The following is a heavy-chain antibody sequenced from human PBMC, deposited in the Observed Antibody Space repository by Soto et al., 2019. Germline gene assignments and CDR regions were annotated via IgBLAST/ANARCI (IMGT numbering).Heavy chain of an antibody. CDR2: ISGSGAST. V-gene: IGHV3-23*01. CDR1: VFPFSSSG. J-gene: IGHJ3*02. Sequence: TGGSLRLSCAASVFPFSSSGMSWVRQAPGKDLEWVSGISGSGASTYYADSVKGRFTISRDNSMNTLYLQMNSLRVEDTALYYCAKGKSSVYGAFDIWGRGTMVTVSS. CDR3: AKGKSSVYGAFDI. D-gene: IGHD3-22*01.